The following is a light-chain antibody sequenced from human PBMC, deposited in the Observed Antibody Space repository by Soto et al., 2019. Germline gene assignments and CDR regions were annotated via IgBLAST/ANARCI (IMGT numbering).Light chain of an antibody. Sequence: DIVLTQSPGTLSLSPGEGATLSCRASQSVSSNYLAWYQQRPGQTPRLLIYDASKRATGIPDRFSGSGSGTDFTLTISRLEPEDFAVYYCQQYSSSRTFGQGTKVEIK. V-gene: IGKV3-20*01. CDR3: QQYSSSRT. CDR1: QSVSSNY. J-gene: IGKJ1*01. CDR2: DAS.